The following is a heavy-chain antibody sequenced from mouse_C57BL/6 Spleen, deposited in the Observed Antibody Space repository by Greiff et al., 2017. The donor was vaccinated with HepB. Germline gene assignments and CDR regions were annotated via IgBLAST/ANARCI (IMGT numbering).Heavy chain of an antibody. D-gene: IGHD2-4*01. CDR3: ARHDYTGWFAY. CDR1: GYSITSGYY. V-gene: IGHV3-6*01. CDR2: ISYDGSN. Sequence: EVKLQESGPGLVKPSQSLSLTCSVTGYSITSGYYWNWIRQFPGNKLEWMGYISYDGSNNYNPSLKNRISITRDTSKNQFFLKLNSVTTGDTATYYCARHDYTGWFAYWGQGTLVTVSA. J-gene: IGHJ3*01.